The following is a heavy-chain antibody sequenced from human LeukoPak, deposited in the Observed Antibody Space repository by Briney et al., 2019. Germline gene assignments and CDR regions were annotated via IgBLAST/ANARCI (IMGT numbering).Heavy chain of an antibody. D-gene: IGHD6-13*01. V-gene: IGHV1-18*01. CDR1: SYTFTSYG. Sequence: GASVKVSCKASSYTFTSYGISWVRQAPGQGLEWMGWISPYNGNTNYAQKFQGRVTMTTDTSTSTAYMELRSLRSDDTAVYYCARWGPDYEYSSRYYYYMDVWGKGTTVTVS. CDR2: ISPYNGNT. CDR3: ARWGPDYEYSSRYYYYMDV. J-gene: IGHJ6*03.